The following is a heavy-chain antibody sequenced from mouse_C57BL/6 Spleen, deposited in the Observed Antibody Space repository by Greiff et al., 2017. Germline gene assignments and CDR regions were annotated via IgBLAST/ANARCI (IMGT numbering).Heavy chain of an antibody. J-gene: IGHJ3*01. Sequence: VKLQQSGPELVKPGASVKISCKASGYAFRSSWMNWVKQRPGKGLEWIGRISPGDGDTNYNGKFKGKATLTADNSSSTAYMQLSSLTSEDSAVYFGARTYDYEGLAVWGQGTLVTVSS. CDR3: ARTYDYEGLAV. CDR2: ISPGDGDT. V-gene: IGHV1-82*01. D-gene: IGHD2-4*01. CDR1: GYAFRSSW.